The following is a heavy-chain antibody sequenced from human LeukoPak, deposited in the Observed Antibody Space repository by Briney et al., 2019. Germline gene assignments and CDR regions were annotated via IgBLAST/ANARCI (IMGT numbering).Heavy chain of an antibody. CDR1: GFTFSSYA. Sequence: GGSLRLSCAASGFTFSSYAMSWVRQAPGKGLEWVSAISGSGGSTYYADSVKGRFTISRDNSKNTLYLQMNSLRAEDTAVYYCAKDLVARITGTTVGDYWGQGTLVTVSS. CDR3: AKDLVARITGTTVGDY. D-gene: IGHD1-20*01. CDR2: ISGSGGST. V-gene: IGHV3-23*01. J-gene: IGHJ4*02.